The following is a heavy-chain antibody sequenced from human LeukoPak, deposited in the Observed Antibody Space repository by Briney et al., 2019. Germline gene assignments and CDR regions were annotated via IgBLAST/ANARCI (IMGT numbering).Heavy chain of an antibody. CDR3: ARGPCITMIVVVTPFDY. CDR1: GYTFTGYY. V-gene: IGHV1-2*02. CDR2: INPNSGGT. J-gene: IGHJ4*02. D-gene: IGHD3-22*01. Sequence: ASVKVSCKASGYTFTGYYMHWVRRAPGQGLEWMGWINPNSGGTNYAQKFQGRVTMTRDTSISTAYMELSRLRSDDTAVYYCARGPCITMIVVVTPFDYWGQGTLVTVSS.